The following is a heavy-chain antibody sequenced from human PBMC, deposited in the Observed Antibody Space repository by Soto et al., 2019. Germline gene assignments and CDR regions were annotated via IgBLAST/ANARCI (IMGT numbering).Heavy chain of an antibody. CDR1: GFTFSSYS. CDR3: ARANFYDSPFFAI. Sequence: GGSLRLSCAASGFTFSSYSMNWVRQAPGKGLEWVSSISSSSSYIYYADSVKGRFTISRDNAKNSLYLQMNSLRAEDTAVYYCARANFYDSPFFAIWGQGTMVTVSS. CDR2: ISSSSSYI. J-gene: IGHJ3*02. D-gene: IGHD3-22*01. V-gene: IGHV3-21*01.